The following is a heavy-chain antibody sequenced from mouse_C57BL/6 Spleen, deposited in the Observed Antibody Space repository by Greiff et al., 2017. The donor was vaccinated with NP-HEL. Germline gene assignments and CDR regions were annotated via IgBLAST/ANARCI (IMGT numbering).Heavy chain of an antibody. CDR2: SRNKANDYTT. J-gene: IGHJ3*01. CDR1: GFTFSDFY. CDR3: ARDAGSSGYAFAY. V-gene: IGHV7-1*01. D-gene: IGHD3-2*02. Sequence: EVKLEESGGGLVQSGRSLRLSCATSGFTFSDFYMEWVRQAPGKGLEWIAASRNKANDYTTEYSASVKGRFIVSRDTSQSILYLQMNDLRAEDTAIYYCARDAGSSGYAFAYWGQGTLVTVSA.